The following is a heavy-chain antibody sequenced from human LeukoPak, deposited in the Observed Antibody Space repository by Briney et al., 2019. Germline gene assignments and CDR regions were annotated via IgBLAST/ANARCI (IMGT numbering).Heavy chain of an antibody. CDR3: VRDLT. D-gene: IGHD4/OR15-4a*01. V-gene: IGHV3-64D*06. Sequence: GRSLRLSCAASGFSFSASAMHWVRQAPGKGPQFVSAITSNGHSTYYADSVKGRFTISRDNSKSTLDLQMSSLRAEDTAVYYCVRDLTWGQGTLVTVSS. J-gene: IGHJ4*02. CDR1: GFSFSASA. CDR2: ITSNGHST.